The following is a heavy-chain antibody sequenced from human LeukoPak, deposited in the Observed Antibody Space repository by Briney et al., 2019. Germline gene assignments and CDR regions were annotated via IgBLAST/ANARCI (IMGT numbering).Heavy chain of an antibody. CDR1: GYTFTGYY. J-gene: IGHJ3*02. D-gene: IGHD3-22*01. CDR3: ARDTRYYYASSAYYRSDAFDI. CDR2: INPNSGGT. Sequence: GASVKVSCKASGYTFTGYYIHWVRQAPGQGLEWMGWINPNSGGTNYAQKFQGRVTMTRDTSISTAYMELSRLRSDDAAVYYCARDTRYYYASSAYYRSDAFDIWGQGTMVTVSS. V-gene: IGHV1-2*02.